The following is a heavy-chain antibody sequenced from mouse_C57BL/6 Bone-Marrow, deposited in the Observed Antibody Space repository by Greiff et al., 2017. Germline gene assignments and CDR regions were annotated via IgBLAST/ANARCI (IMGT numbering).Heavy chain of an antibody. V-gene: IGHV1-42*01. J-gene: IGHJ1*03. CDR3: ARGGSSYDPYWYFDV. Sequence: VQLQQSGPELVKPGASVKISCKASGYSFTGYYMNWVKQSPEKSLEWIGEINPSTGGTTYNQKFKAKATLTVDKSSSTAYMQIKSLTSEDSAVYYCARGGSSYDPYWYFDVWGTGTTVTVSS. D-gene: IGHD1-1*01. CDR1: GYSFTGYY. CDR2: INPSTGGT.